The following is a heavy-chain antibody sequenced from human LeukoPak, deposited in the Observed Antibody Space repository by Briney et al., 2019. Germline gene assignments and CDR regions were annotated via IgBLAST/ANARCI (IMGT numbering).Heavy chain of an antibody. D-gene: IGHD3-3*01. CDR2: IYTSGST. Sequence: SETLSLTCTVSGYSISSGSYYWSWIRQPAGEGLEWIGRIYTSGSTNYNPSLKSRVTISVDTSKNQFSLKLSSVTAADTAVYYCARESPGGPERVVIRYYFDYWGQGTLVTVSS. CDR3: ARESPGGPERVVIRYYFDY. V-gene: IGHV4-61*02. CDR1: GYSISSGSYY. J-gene: IGHJ4*02.